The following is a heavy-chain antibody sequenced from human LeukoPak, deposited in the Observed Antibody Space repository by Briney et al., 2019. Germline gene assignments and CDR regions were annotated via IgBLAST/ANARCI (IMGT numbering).Heavy chain of an antibody. D-gene: IGHD4-11*01. CDR2: IYYSGST. CDR3: ARRDMTALTAYAFDI. Sequence: SETLSLPCTVSGGSISSSSYYWGWIRQPPGKGLEWIGSIYYSGSTYYNPSLNSRVTISVDTSKNQFSLKLRSVTAADTAVYYCARRDMTALTAYAFDIWGQGTMVTVSS. V-gene: IGHV4-39*01. J-gene: IGHJ3*02. CDR1: GGSISSSSYY.